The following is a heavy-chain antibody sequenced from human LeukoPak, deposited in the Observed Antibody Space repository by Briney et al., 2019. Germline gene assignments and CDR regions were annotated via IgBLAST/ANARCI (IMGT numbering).Heavy chain of an antibody. Sequence: PGGSLRLSCAASGFTFSSYDMHWVGQAPGKGLEYVSTISSNGGKTNYANSVKGRFTISRDNSKNTLYLQMGSLGADDVAVYYCARAKAVAGTGGDNWFDPWGQGTLVTVSS. CDR1: GFTFSSYD. J-gene: IGHJ5*02. D-gene: IGHD6-19*01. CDR2: ISSNGGKT. CDR3: ARAKAVAGTGGDNWFDP. V-gene: IGHV3-64*01.